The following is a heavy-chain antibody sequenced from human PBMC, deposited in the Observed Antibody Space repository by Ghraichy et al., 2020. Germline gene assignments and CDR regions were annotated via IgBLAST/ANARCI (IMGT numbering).Heavy chain of an antibody. V-gene: IGHV3-30*18. J-gene: IGHJ5*02. CDR3: AKVSPLPYSSGWLDWFDP. D-gene: IGHD6-19*01. Sequence: GGSLRLSCAVSGFTFSSYGMHWVRQAPGKGLEWVAVISYDGSNKYYADSVKGRFTISRDNSKNTLYLQMNSLRAVDTAVYYCAKVSPLPYSSGWLDWFDPCGQGTLVNVSS. CDR2: ISYDGSNK. CDR1: GFTFSSYG.